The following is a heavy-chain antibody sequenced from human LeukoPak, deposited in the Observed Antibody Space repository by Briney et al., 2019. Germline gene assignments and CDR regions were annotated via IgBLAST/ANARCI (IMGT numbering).Heavy chain of an antibody. CDR1: GFSFNNYA. Sequence: GRSLRLSCAASGFSFNNYAMSWVSQAPGKGLEWVSAISTTGGSTYYADSVKGRFTISRDNSNNTLSLQMDSLRVEDTAVYYCAKDWTTVVTPKGYYFDSWGQGTLVTVSS. D-gene: IGHD4-23*01. J-gene: IGHJ4*02. V-gene: IGHV3-23*01. CDR3: AKDWTTVVTPKGYYFDS. CDR2: ISTTGGST.